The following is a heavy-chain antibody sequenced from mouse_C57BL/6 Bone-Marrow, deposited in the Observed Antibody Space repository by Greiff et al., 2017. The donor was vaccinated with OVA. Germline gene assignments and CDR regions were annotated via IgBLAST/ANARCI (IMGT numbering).Heavy chain of an antibody. CDR2: IYPSDSET. Sequence: QVQLQQPGAELVRPGSSVKLSCKASGYTLTSYWMDWVKQRPGQGLEWIGNIYPSDSETHYNQKFKDKATLTVDKSSSTAYMQLSSLTSEDSAVYYCARYYYGSRRYFDVWGTGTTVTVSS. J-gene: IGHJ1*03. D-gene: IGHD1-1*01. V-gene: IGHV1-61*01. CDR1: GYTLTSYW. CDR3: ARYYYGSRRYFDV.